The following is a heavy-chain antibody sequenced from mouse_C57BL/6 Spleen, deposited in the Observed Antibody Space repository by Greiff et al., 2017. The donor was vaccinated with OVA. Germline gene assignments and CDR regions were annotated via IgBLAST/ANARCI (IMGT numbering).Heavy chain of an antibody. J-gene: IGHJ2*01. V-gene: IGHV10-3*01. CDR2: IRSKSSNYAT. CDR3: VRDRGYGSSGSYFDY. Sequence: DVMLVESGGGLVQPKGSLKLSCAASGFTFNTYAMHWVRQAPGKGLEWVARIRSKSSNYATYYADSVKDRFTISRDDSQSRLYLQMNNLKTEDTAMYYGVRDRGYGSSGSYFDYWGQGTTLTVSS. D-gene: IGHD1-1*01. CDR1: GFTFNTYA.